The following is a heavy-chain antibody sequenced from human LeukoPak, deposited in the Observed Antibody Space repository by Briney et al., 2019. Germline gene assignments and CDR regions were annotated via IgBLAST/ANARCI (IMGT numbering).Heavy chain of an antibody. Sequence: SETLSLTCTVSGGSITSYYCSWIRQPPGKGLGWIGYIYYSGSTNYNPSLKSRVTLSVDTSKNQFSLKLSSVTAADTVVYYCARARYYYDSSGPYYFDYWGQGTLVTVSS. D-gene: IGHD3-22*01. CDR2: IYYSGST. V-gene: IGHV4-59*01. J-gene: IGHJ4*02. CDR1: GGSITSYY. CDR3: ARARYYYDSSGPYYFDY.